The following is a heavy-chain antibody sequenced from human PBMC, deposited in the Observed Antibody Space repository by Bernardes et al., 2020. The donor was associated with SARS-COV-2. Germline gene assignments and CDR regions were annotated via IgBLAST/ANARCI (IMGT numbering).Heavy chain of an antibody. CDR1: GFTFSNYW. CDR3: GRGPSDGHGRFEY. Sequence: GGSLRLSCTASGFTFSNYWMHWVRQSPGKGLVWVSRISGDGTTTTYADSVKGRFTISRDNARNTLYLQMNSLRAEDTAVYYCGRGPSDGHGRFEYWGQGTLGSVSA. CDR2: ISGDGTTT. J-gene: IGHJ4*02. V-gene: IGHV3-74*01.